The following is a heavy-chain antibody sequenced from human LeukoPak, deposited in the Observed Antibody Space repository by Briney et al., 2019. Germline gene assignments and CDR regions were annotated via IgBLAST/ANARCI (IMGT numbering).Heavy chain of an antibody. Sequence: PSETLSLTCTVSGGSISSYYWNWIRQPPGKGLEWIGSIYYSGSTYYNPSLKSRVTISVDTSKNQFSLKLSSVTAADTAVYYCASAWPTPFDYWGQGTLVTVSS. J-gene: IGHJ4*02. CDR1: GGSISSYY. D-gene: IGHD2-15*01. CDR2: IYYSGST. V-gene: IGHV4-59*05. CDR3: ASAWPTPFDY.